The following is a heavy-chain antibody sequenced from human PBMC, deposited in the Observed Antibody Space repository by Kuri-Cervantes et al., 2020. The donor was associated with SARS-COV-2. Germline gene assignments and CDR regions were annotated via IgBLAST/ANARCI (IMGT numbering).Heavy chain of an antibody. CDR1: GGFISSYY. V-gene: IGHV4-59*01. CDR2: VYYSGST. Sequence: SETRSLTCTVAGGFISSYYWSCIRQLPGKGLEWVGYVYYSGSTNYNPSHKIRVTISVDTSKNQFSLKLSSVTAADTAVYYCARDHGSFRITAAGIDAFDIWGQGTMVTVSS. D-gene: IGHD6-13*01. J-gene: IGHJ3*02. CDR3: ARDHGSFRITAAGIDAFDI.